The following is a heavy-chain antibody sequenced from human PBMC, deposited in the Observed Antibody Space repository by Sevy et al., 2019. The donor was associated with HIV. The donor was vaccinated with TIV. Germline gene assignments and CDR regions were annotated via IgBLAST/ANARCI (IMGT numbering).Heavy chain of an antibody. V-gene: IGHV3-53*01. CDR2: LQSGGST. CDR1: GFTVSSKY. CDR3: TRSLASGYFVTFDH. D-gene: IGHD5-12*01. J-gene: IGHJ4*02. Sequence: GGSLRLSCEVSGFTVSSKYMSWVRQAPGKVLEWVSVLQSGGSTHYADSVKGRFTISRDNSKNTLYLQMNSLRAEDTAVYYCTRSLASGYFVTFDHWGQGALVTVSS.